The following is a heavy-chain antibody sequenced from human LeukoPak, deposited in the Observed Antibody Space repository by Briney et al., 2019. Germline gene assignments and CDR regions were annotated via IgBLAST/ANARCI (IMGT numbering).Heavy chain of an antibody. J-gene: IGHJ4*02. D-gene: IGHD3-9*01. CDR1: GDYITTTNYY. CDR2: IFYSGNT. CDR3: ARRSRLYKHETTGYHDS. V-gene: IGHV4-39*01. Sequence: SETLSLTCNVSGDYITTTNYYCAWIRQPPGKGLEWIASIFYSGNTYYNPSLKSRVIISMDTSRKQISLKLSSVTATDTAFYYCARRSRLYKHETTGYHDSWGQGTLVTVSS.